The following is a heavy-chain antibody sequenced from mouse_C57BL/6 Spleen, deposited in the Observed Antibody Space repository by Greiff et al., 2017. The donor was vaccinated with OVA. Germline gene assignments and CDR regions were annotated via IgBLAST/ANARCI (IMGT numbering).Heavy chain of an antibody. J-gene: IGHJ3*01. CDR3: ATYYSNPGWFAY. V-gene: IGHV1-74*01. Sequence: QVQLQQPGAELVKPGASVKVSCKASGYTFTSYWMHWVKQRPGQGLEWIGRIHPSDSDTNYNQKFKGKATLTVDKSSSTAYMQLSRLTSEESAVSDCATYYSNPGWFAYWGQGTLVTVSA. D-gene: IGHD2-5*01. CDR2: IHPSDSDT. CDR1: GYTFTSYW.